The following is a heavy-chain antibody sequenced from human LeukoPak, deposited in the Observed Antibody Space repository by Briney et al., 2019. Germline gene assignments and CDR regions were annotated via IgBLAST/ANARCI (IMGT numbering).Heavy chain of an antibody. Sequence: KPSETLSLTCTVSGGSISSSSYYWGWIRQPPGKGLEWIGSIYYSGSTYYNPSLKSRVTISVDTSKNQFSLKLSSVTAADTAVYYCARLRWLVPDYWGQGTLVTVSS. V-gene: IGHV4-39*01. CDR2: IYYSGST. CDR3: ARLRWLVPDY. CDR1: GGSISSSSYY. D-gene: IGHD6-19*01. J-gene: IGHJ4*02.